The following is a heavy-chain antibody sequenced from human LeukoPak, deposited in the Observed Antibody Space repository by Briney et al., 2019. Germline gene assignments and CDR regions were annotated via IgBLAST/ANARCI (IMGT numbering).Heavy chain of an antibody. J-gene: IGHJ5*02. D-gene: IGHD6-19*01. CDR1: GYTXTSYD. V-gene: IGHV1-8*01. CDR2: MNPNSGNT. CDR3: ASGYSSGWLNWFDP. Sequence: XKVSCXASGYTXTSYDINWVRQATGQGLEWMGWMNPNSGNTGYAQKFQGRVTMTRNTSISTAYMELSSLRSEDTAVYYCASGYSSGWLNWFDPWGQGTLVTVSS.